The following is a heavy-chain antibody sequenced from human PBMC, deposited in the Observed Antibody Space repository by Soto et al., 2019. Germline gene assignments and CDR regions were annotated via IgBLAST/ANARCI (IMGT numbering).Heavy chain of an antibody. V-gene: IGHV4-39*01. CDR3: ARHDEGPELGTFDY. J-gene: IGHJ4*02. D-gene: IGHD7-27*01. CDR2: NYYSGST. Sequence: ASETLSLTCTVSGGSISSSSYYWGWIRQPPGKGLEWIGSNYYSGSTYYNPSLKSRVTISVDTSKNQFSLKLSSVTAADTAVYYCARHDEGPELGTFDYWGQGTLVTVSS. CDR1: GGSISSSSYY.